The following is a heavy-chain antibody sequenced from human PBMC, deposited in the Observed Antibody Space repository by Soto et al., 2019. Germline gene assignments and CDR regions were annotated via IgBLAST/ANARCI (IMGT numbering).Heavy chain of an antibody. CDR3: AKGHRDDLVGATTGGWYFDL. Sequence: QVQLVESGGGVVQPGRSLRLSCAASGFTFSSYAMHWVRQAPGKGLEWVAVISYDGSNKYYADSVKGRFTISRDNSKNTLYLQMDSLRAEDTAVYYCAKGHRDDLVGATTGGWYFDLWGRGTLVTVSS. CDR2: ISYDGSNK. V-gene: IGHV3-30*04. D-gene: IGHD1-26*01. CDR1: GFTFSSYA. J-gene: IGHJ2*01.